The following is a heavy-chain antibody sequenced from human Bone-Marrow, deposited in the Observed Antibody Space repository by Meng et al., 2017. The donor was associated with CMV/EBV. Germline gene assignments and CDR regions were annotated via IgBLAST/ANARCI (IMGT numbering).Heavy chain of an antibody. CDR2: INWNGGST. CDR3: ARGVCDFWSCYSSYYYAMDL. Sequence: GGSLRLSCAASGFTFDDYGMSWVRQAPGKGLEWVSCINWNGGSTGYADSVKGRFTISRDNAKNSLYLQMNSLRAEDTALYYCARGVCDFWSCYSSYYYAMDLWGQGTTVTVSS. D-gene: IGHD3-3*01. J-gene: IGHJ6*02. CDR1: GFTFDDYG. V-gene: IGHV3-20*04.